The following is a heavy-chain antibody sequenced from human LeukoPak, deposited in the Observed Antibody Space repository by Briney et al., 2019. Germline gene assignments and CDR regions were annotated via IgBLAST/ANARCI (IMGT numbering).Heavy chain of an antibody. D-gene: IGHD3-16*02. CDR1: GYTFTSYD. Sequence: VASVKVSCKASGYTFTSYDINWVRQATGQGLEWMGWMNPNSGNTGYAQKFQGRVTITRNTSISTAYMELSSLRSEDTAVYYCARGFSDGSSFSDYVWGSYRHRLGPKYYFDYWGQGTLVTVSS. CDR2: MNPNSGNT. CDR3: ARGFSDGSSFSDYVWGSYRHRLGPKYYFDY. J-gene: IGHJ4*02. V-gene: IGHV1-8*03.